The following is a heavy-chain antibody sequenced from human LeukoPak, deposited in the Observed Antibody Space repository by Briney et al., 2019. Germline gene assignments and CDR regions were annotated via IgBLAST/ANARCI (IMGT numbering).Heavy chain of an antibody. V-gene: IGHV1-2*02. CDR1: GYTFTAYY. J-gene: IGHJ6*02. CDR2: INPNSGGT. D-gene: IGHD2-15*01. Sequence: ASVKASCKASGYTFTAYYMHWVRQAPGQGLEWMGWINPNSGGTNYAQKFQGRVTMTRDTSISTAYMELSRLRSDDTAVYYCAREIVVVVAATSHAYYYGMDVWGQGTTVTVSS. CDR3: AREIVVVVAATSHAYYYGMDV.